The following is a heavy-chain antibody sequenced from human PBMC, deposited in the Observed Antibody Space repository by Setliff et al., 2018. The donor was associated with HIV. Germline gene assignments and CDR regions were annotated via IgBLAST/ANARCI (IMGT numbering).Heavy chain of an antibody. V-gene: IGHV4-34*01. CDR2: INHSGST. CDR3: ARGFSGHYSFTGYMDV. J-gene: IGHJ6*03. D-gene: IGHD3-22*01. Sequence: SETLSLTCAVYGESFSGYYWNWIRQPPGKGLEWIGEINHSGSTKYNPSLKSRVTISVETSKKQFSLKLSPVTAADTAVYYCARGFSGHYSFTGYMDVWGKGTMVTVSS. CDR1: GESFSGYY.